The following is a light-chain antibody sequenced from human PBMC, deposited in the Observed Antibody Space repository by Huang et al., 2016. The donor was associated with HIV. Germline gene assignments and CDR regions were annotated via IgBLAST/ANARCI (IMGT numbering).Light chain of an antibody. CDR1: QNIDTY. CDR3: QQRSSWPLT. CDR2: DSS. V-gene: IGKV3-11*01. J-gene: IGKJ4*01. Sequence: EIVLTQSPVTLSMSPGQRATLSCRACQNIDTYLAWYQQKPGQAPRLLIYDSSNRAPRIPARFSGSGSRTDFTLTISSLEPDDFVVYFCQQRSSWPLTFGGGTTIEIK.